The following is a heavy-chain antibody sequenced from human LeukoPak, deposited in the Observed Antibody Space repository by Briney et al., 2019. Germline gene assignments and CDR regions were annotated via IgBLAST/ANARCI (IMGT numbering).Heavy chain of an antibody. CDR1: GGSISINNYY. J-gene: IGHJ5*02. CDR2: IFYSGST. D-gene: IGHD2/OR15-2a*01. Sequence: SETLSLTCTVSGGSISINNYYWGWIRQPPGKGLEWIGSIFYSGSTYYSPSLKSRVTISVDTSKNQFSLKLSSVTAADTAVYYCARHRRFCNKASCFSLNWFDPWGQGTLVTVSS. V-gene: IGHV4-39*01. CDR3: ARHRRFCNKASCFSLNWFDP.